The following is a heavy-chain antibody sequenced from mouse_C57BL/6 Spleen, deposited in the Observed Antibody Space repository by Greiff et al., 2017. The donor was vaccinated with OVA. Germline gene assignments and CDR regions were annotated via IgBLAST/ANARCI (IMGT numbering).Heavy chain of an antibody. V-gene: IGHV1-26*01. D-gene: IGHD2-1*01. Sequence: EVQLQQSGPELVKPGASVKISCKASGSTFTDYYMNWVKQSHGKSLEWIGDINPNNGGTSYNQKFKGKATLTVDKSSSTAYMELRSLTSEDSAVYYCARSGVGNYDYWGQGTTLTVSS. J-gene: IGHJ2*01. CDR2: INPNNGGT. CDR3: ARSGVGNYDY. CDR1: GSTFTDYY.